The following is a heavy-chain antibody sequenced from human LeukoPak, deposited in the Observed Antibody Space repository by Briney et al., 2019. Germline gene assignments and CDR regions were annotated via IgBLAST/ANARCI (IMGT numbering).Heavy chain of an antibody. CDR2: INPNSGGT. CDR1: GYTFTGYY. D-gene: IGHD6-19*01. Sequence: ASVKVSCKASGYTFTGYYMHWVRQAPGQGLEWMGWINPNSGGTNYAQKFQGRVTMTRDTSISTAYMELSRLRSDDTAVYYCARDLLFETATYSSGWYWFDPWGQGTLVTVSS. CDR3: ARDLLFETATYSSGWYWFDP. V-gene: IGHV1-2*02. J-gene: IGHJ5*02.